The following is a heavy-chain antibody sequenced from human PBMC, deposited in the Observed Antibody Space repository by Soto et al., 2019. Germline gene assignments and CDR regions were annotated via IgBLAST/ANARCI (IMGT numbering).Heavy chain of an antibody. Sequence: QLQLQESGPGLGKPSETLSLTRTVSGGSISSSSYYWGWIRPPPGKGLEWIGSIYYSGSTYYNPSLKSRVTISVDTSKNQCALKLSSVTAADTAVYYCARGGGSGYYHADAFDIWGQGTMVTVSS. CDR3: ARGGGSGYYHADAFDI. CDR2: IYYSGST. J-gene: IGHJ3*02. D-gene: IGHD3-22*01. CDR1: GGSISSSSYY. V-gene: IGHV4-39*01.